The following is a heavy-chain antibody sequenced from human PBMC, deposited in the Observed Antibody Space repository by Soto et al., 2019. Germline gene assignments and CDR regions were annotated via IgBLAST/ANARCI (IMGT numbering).Heavy chain of an antibody. D-gene: IGHD5-18*01. CDR3: ARGGYSPAYYYGMDV. V-gene: IGHV3-11*01. Sequence: QVQLVESGGGLVKPGGSLRLSCAASGFTFSDFYMSWIRQAPGKGLEWVSHISSGGGTIYHADSVKGRFTSSRDNAKNSLYLQMNSLRAEDTAVYYCARGGYSPAYYYGMDVWGQGTTVTVSS. CDR2: ISSGGGTI. CDR1: GFTFSDFY. J-gene: IGHJ6*02.